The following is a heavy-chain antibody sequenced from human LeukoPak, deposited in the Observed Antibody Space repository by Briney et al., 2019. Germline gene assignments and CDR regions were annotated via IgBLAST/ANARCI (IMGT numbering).Heavy chain of an antibody. CDR2: IWYDGNNK. Sequence: PGRSLRLSCAASGFTFSRYAMHWVRQAPGKGLEWVTLIWYDGNNKYYADSVKGRLTISRDNSKNTLYLQMNSLRAEDTAVYYCARDYYDSSGAYYEGGPPTAPPDYWGQGTLVTVSS. CDR1: GFTFSRYA. CDR3: ARDYYDSSGAYYEGGPPTAPPDY. V-gene: IGHV3-33*01. D-gene: IGHD3-22*01. J-gene: IGHJ4*02.